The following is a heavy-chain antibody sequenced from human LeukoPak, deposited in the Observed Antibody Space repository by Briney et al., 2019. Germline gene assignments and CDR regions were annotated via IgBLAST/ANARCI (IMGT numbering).Heavy chain of an antibody. Sequence: PSETLSLTCGVSGYSITSGYFWGWLRQPPGKGLVWIASIYHSGTTYYNPSLKSRVTISLDTSKNHFSLDLTSVTAADTAVYYCASSIRVPIWFGELPYYYYYMDVWGKGTTVTVSS. CDR1: GYSITSGYF. D-gene: IGHD3-10*01. CDR2: IYHSGTT. V-gene: IGHV4-38-2*01. J-gene: IGHJ6*03. CDR3: ASSIRVPIWFGELPYYYYYMDV.